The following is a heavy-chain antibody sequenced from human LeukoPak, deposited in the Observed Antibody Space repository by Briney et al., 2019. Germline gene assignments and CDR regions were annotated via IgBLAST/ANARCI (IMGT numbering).Heavy chain of an antibody. V-gene: IGHV4-31*03. CDR2: IYYSGST. D-gene: IGHD6-13*01. CDR1: GRSMSSGGYY. Sequence: MPSQPLSLTCTVSGRSMSSGGYYWSWIRQHPGKGLEWIGYIYYSGSTYYNPSLKSRVTISVDTSKNQFSLKLSSVTAADTAVYYCARYSSSWYRDAEYFQHWGQGTLVTVSS. CDR3: ARYSSSWYRDAEYFQH. J-gene: IGHJ1*01.